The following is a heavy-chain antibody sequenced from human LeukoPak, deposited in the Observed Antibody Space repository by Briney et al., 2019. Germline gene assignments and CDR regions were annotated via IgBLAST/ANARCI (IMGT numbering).Heavy chain of an antibody. J-gene: IGHJ4*02. CDR3: AKDSILTVPRDDIHPFDY. D-gene: IGHD3-9*01. CDR2: ISGSGGST. CDR1: GFTFSSYG. V-gene: IGHV3-23*01. Sequence: PGGSLRLSCAASGFTFSSYGMSWVRQAPGKGLEWVSAISGSGGSTYYADSVKGRFTISRDNSKNTLYLQMNSLRAEDTAVYYCAKDSILTVPRDDIHPFDYWGQGTLVTVSS.